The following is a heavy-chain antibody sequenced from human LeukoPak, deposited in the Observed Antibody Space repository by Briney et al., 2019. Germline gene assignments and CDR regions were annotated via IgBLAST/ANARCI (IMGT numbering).Heavy chain of an antibody. Sequence: ASETLSLTCTVSGGSVSSGSYSWSWIRQPPGKGLEWIGYIYYSGSTSYNPSLRSRVTISVDTSKNQFSLKLSSVTAADTAVYYCARKGVEYYGSGSYAFDIWGQGTMVTVSS. D-gene: IGHD3-10*01. V-gene: IGHV4-61*01. CDR3: ARKGVEYYGSGSYAFDI. J-gene: IGHJ3*02. CDR1: GGSVSSGSYS. CDR2: IYYSGST.